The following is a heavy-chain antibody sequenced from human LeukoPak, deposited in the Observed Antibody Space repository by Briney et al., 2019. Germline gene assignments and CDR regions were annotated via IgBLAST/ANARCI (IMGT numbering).Heavy chain of an antibody. CDR2: ISVNNGGT. CDR3: ATATQPRGYFLH. CDR1: GYTFTTYS. V-gene: IGHV1-18*01. Sequence: ASVKVSCKASGYTFTTYSLAWVRQAPGQTLEWMGWISVNNGGTNYAQSFQDRVTLTRDTSTNTAYLELRSLRSDDTAIIYCATATQPRGYFLHWGQGTLVTVSS. D-gene: IGHD2-2*01. J-gene: IGHJ1*01.